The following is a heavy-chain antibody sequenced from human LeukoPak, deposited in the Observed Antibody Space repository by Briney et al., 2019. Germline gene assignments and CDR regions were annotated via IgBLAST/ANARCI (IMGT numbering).Heavy chain of an antibody. CDR2: IKQDGSEK. J-gene: IGHJ4*02. CDR3: ATLGATSHFDY. CDR1: GFTFSSYW. D-gene: IGHD1-26*01. V-gene: IGHV3-7*01. Sequence: GGSLRLSCAASGFTFSSYWMSWVRQAPGKGLEWVANIKQDGSEKYYVDSVEGRFTISRDNAKKSLYLQMNSLRAEDTAVYYCATLGATSHFDYWGQGTLVTVSS.